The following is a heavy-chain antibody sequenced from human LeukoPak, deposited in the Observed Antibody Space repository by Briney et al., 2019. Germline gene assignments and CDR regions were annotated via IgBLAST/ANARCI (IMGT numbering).Heavy chain of an antibody. D-gene: IGHD3-10*01. J-gene: IGHJ4*02. CDR1: GGSISSSSYY. CDR3: ARSYGSGNYYFDY. CDR2: IYYSGAT. Sequence: SETLSLTCTVSGGSISSSSYYWGWIRQPPGKGLEWIGTIYYSGATYYNPSLKSRVTISVDTSKNQFSLKLTSVTAADTAVYYCARSYGSGNYYFDYWGQGTLVTVSS. V-gene: IGHV4-39*01.